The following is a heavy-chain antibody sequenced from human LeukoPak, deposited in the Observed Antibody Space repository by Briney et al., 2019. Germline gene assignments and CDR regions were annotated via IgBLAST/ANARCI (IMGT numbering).Heavy chain of an antibody. CDR2: INQDGSEK. J-gene: IGHJ4*02. Sequence: GGSLRLSCAVSGFIYSDYWMMWVRHVPGEGLEWVAQINQDGSEKYYVDSVRGRFTISRDNAKYSLDLQMNTLRVEDTAVYHCVRDATRGGDLDHWGQGTLVTVSS. CDR3: VRDATRGGDLDH. V-gene: IGHV3-7*01. CDR1: GFIYSDYW. D-gene: IGHD2-21*01.